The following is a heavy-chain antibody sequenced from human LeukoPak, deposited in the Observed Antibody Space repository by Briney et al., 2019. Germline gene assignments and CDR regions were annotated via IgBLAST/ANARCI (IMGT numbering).Heavy chain of an antibody. CDR2: IKSKTDGGTT. J-gene: IGHJ4*02. CDR3: DSLWRYGDYVGAGY. CDR1: GFTFSSYS. Sequence: PGGSLRLSCAASGFTFSSYSMNWVRQAPGKGLEWVGRIKSKTDGGTTDYAAPVKGRFTISRDDSKNTLYLQMNSLKTEDTAVYYCDSLWRYGDYVGAGYWGQGTLVTVSS. D-gene: IGHD4-17*01. V-gene: IGHV3-15*01.